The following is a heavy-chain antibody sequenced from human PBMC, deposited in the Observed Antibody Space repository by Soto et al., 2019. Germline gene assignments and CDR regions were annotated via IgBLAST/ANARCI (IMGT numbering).Heavy chain of an antibody. V-gene: IGHV4-59*01. CDR2: IYYSGST. CDR1: GGSISSYY. CDR3: ARTDYDILTGYYTVGDY. D-gene: IGHD3-9*01. Sequence: QVQLQESGPGLVKPSETLSLTCTVSGGSISSYYWSWIRQPPGKGLEWIGYIYYSGSTNYNPSLKSRVTISVDTSKSQFSLKLSSVTAADTAVYYCARTDYDILTGYYTVGDYWGQGTLVTVSS. J-gene: IGHJ4*02.